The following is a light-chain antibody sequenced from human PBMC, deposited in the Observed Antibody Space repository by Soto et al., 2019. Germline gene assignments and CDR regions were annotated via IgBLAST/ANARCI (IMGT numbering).Light chain of an antibody. V-gene: IGLV2-14*01. CDR3: SSYTSSVNYV. CDR1: SSDVGGYNY. J-gene: IGLJ1*01. CDR2: EVT. Sequence: QSDLTQPASVSGSPGQSITISCTGTSSDVGGYNYVSWYQQHPGKAPKLMIYEVTNRPSGVSNRFSGSKSGNTASLTISGLQAEDEADYYCSSYTSSVNYVFGTGTKVTVL.